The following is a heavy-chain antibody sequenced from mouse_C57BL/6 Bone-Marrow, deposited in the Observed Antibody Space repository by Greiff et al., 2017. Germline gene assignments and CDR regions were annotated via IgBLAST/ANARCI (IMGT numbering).Heavy chain of an antibody. V-gene: IGHV1-5*01. CDR1: GYTFTSYW. Sequence: VQLKQSGTVLARPGASVKMSCKTSGYTFTSYWMHWVKQRPGQGLEWLGAIYPGNSDTSYNQKFKGKAKLTAVTSASTAYMGLSSLTNEDSAVYYSTRYCGSSYYFDYWGQGTTLTVSS. CDR2: IYPGNSDT. D-gene: IGHD1-1*01. CDR3: TRYCGSSYYFDY. J-gene: IGHJ2*01.